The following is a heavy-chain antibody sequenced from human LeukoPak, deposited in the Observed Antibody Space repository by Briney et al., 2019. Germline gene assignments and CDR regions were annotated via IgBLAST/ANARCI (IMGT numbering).Heavy chain of an antibody. CDR1: GYTFTSYG. V-gene: IGHV1-18*01. D-gene: IGHD3-9*01. CDR3: ARPIRDILTGYYVGYFDY. Sequence: SVKVSCKASGYTFTSYGISWVRQALGQGLEWMGWISAYNGNTNYAQKLQGRVTMTTDTSTSTAYMELRSLRSDDTAVYYCARPIRDILTGYYVGYFDYWGQGTLVTVSS. CDR2: ISAYNGNT. J-gene: IGHJ4*02.